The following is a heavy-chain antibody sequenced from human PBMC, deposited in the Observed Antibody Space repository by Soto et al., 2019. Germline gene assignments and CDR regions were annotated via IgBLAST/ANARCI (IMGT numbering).Heavy chain of an antibody. D-gene: IGHD3-10*01. CDR3: ARGSRNRVRGVISGWFDP. CDR1: GFTFSSYS. V-gene: IGHV3-21*01. J-gene: IGHJ5*02. Sequence: GGSLRLSCAASGFTFSSYSMNWVRQAPGKGLEWVSSISSSSSYIYYADSVKGRFTISRDNAKNSLYLQMNSLRAEDTAVYYCARGSRNRVRGVISGWFDPWGQGILVTVSS. CDR2: ISSSSSYI.